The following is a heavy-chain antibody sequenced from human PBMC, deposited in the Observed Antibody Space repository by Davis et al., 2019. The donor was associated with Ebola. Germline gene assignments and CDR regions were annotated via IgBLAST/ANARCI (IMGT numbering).Heavy chain of an antibody. V-gene: IGHV1-18*04. D-gene: IGHD3-16*01. CDR2: ISAYNGNT. J-gene: IGHJ4*02. CDR3: ARERGMITFGGVHQY. CDR1: GYTFTSYG. Sequence: ASVKVSCKASGYTFTSYGISWVRQAPGQPLAWIVWISAYNGNTNYAQKLQGRVTMTTDTSTSTAYMELRSLRSDDTAVYYCARERGMITFGGVHQYWGQGTLVTVSS.